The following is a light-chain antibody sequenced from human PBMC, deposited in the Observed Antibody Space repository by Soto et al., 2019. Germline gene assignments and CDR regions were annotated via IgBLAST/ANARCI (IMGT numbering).Light chain of an antibody. Sequence: ETVLTQSPATLSLSPGESATLSCRASQSLSTYLAWYQQKSGQAPRLLIFGASTRATGIPARFSGSGSGTEFTLTISSLQSEDFAVYYCQQYNDWWTFGQGTKVDIK. CDR1: QSLSTY. CDR3: QQYNDWWT. V-gene: IGKV3-15*01. J-gene: IGKJ1*01. CDR2: GAS.